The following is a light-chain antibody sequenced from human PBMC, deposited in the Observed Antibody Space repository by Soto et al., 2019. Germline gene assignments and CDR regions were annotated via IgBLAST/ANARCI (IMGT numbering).Light chain of an antibody. Sequence: ASSCCRSSRKLLHSNGYNYLDWYLQKPGQSPQLLIYLGSNRVSGVPDRFRGSGAGTYFKLKISRVEAEDVGVYYCMQALQTPITIGQGTRLEIK. CDR3: MQALQTPIT. CDR2: LGS. J-gene: IGKJ5*01. CDR1: RKLLHSNGYNY. V-gene: IGKV2-28*01.